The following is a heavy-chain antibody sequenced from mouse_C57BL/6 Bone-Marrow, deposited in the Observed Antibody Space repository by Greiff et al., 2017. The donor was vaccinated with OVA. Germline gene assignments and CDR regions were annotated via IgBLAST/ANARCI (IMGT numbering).Heavy chain of an antibody. CDR3: ARRYYGSSYGYIDV. J-gene: IGHJ1*03. CDR1: GYTFTSYW. CDR2: IDPNSGGT. Sequence: QVQLQQPGAELVKPGASVKLSCKASGYTFTSYWMHWVKQRPGRGLEWIGRIDPNSGGTTYNEKFKSKATLTVDKPSSTAYMQLSSLTSEDSAVYYCARRYYGSSYGYIDVWGTGTTGTVSS. D-gene: IGHD1-1*01. V-gene: IGHV1-72*01.